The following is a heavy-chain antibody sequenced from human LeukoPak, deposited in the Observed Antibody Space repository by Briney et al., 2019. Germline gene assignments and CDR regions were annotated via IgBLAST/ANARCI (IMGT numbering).Heavy chain of an antibody. CDR1: GDSISVYY. V-gene: IGHV4-59*08. CDR3: ARRGDYYGMDV. CDR2: IYYSGST. Sequence: SETLSLTCTVSGDSISVYYWSWLRQPPGKGLEWIGYIYYSGSTNYNPSLKSRVTISVDTSKNQFSLKLSSVTAADTAVYYCARRGDYYGMDVWGQGTTVTVSS. J-gene: IGHJ6*02.